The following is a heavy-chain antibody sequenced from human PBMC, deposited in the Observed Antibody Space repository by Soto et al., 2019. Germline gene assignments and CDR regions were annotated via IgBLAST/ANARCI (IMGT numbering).Heavy chain of an antibody. D-gene: IGHD6-13*01. J-gene: IGHJ5*02. Sequence: TSETLSLTCAVYGGSFSGYYWSWIRQPPGKGLEWIGEINHSGSTNYNPSLKSRVTISVDTSKNQFSLKLSSVTAADTAVYYCARYIAAAGTYWFDPWGQGTLVTVSS. V-gene: IGHV4-34*01. CDR3: ARYIAAAGTYWFDP. CDR1: GGSFSGYY. CDR2: INHSGST.